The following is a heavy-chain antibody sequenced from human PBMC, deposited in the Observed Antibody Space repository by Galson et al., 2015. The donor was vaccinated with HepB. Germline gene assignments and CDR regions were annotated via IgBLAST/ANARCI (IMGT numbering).Heavy chain of an antibody. Sequence: SETLSLTCTVSGGSISSYYWSWIRQPPGKGLEWIGYIYYSGSTNYNPSLKSRVTISVDTSKNQFSLKLSSVTAADTAVYYCARANLIFGYGYLFDYWGQGTLVTVSS. V-gene: IGHV4-59*01. CDR3: ARANLIFGYGYLFDY. CDR1: GGSISSYY. J-gene: IGHJ4*02. CDR2: IYYSGST. D-gene: IGHD5-18*01.